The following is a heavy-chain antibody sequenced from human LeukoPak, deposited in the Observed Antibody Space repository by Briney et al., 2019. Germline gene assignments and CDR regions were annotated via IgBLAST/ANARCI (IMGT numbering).Heavy chain of an antibody. Sequence: KPSETLSLTCTVSGGSISSYYWSWIRQPPGKGLEWIGYIYYSGSTNYNPSLKSRVTISVDTSKNQFSLKLGSVTAADTAVYYCARAGGYYDSSGSGIDYWGQGTLVTVSS. CDR3: ARAGGYYDSSGSGIDY. CDR1: GGSISSYY. V-gene: IGHV4-59*01. D-gene: IGHD3-22*01. CDR2: IYYSGST. J-gene: IGHJ4*02.